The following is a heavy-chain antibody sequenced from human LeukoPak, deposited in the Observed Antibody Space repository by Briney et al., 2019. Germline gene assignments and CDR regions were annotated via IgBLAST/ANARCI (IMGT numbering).Heavy chain of an antibody. V-gene: IGHV1-2*02. Sequence: ASVKVSCKASGYTFTGYYVHWVRQAPGQGLEWMGWINPNSGGTNYAQKLQGRVTMTTDTSTSTAYMELRSLRSDDTAVYYCARASGSSGWYRIWGQGTLVTVSS. CDR3: ARASGSSGWYRI. D-gene: IGHD6-19*01. CDR1: GYTFTGYY. CDR2: INPNSGGT. J-gene: IGHJ4*02.